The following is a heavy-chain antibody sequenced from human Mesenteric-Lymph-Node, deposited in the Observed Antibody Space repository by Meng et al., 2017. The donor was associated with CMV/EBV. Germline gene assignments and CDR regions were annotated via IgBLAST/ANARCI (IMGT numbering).Heavy chain of an antibody. Sequence: SETLSLTCTVSGGSISSYYWSWIRQAPGKGLEWIGYIYYSGRKNYNPSLKSRVTISVDTSKQQFSLKLSSVTAADTAVYYCARCGSSGYYYFYGLDLWGQGTTVTVSS. D-gene: IGHD6-19*01. CDR2: IYYSGRK. J-gene: IGHJ6*02. V-gene: IGHV4-59*01. CDR3: ARCGSSGYYYFYGLDL. CDR1: GGSISSYY.